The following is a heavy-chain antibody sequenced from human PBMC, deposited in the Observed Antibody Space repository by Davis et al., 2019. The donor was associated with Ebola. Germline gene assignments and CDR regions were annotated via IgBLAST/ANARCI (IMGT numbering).Heavy chain of an antibody. J-gene: IGHJ6*02. CDR3: ARGDFDWLRVGMDV. CDR1: GGSISSSSYY. D-gene: IGHD3-9*01. CDR2: IYYSGST. V-gene: IGHV4-39*01. Sequence: GSLRLSCTVSGGSISSSSYYWGWIRQPPGKGLEWIGSIYYSGSTYYNPSLKSRVTISVDTSKNQFSLKLSSVTAADTAVYYCARGDFDWLRVGMDVWGQGTTVTVSS.